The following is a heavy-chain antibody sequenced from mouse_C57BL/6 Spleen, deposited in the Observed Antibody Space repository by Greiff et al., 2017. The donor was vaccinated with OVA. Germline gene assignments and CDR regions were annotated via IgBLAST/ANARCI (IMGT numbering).Heavy chain of an antibody. Sequence: VKLVESGAELVRPGTSVKMSCKASGYTFTNYWIGWAKQRPGHGLEWIGDIYPGGGYTNYNEKFKGKATLTADKSSSTAYMQFSSLTSEDSAIYYCARYDYDGLDYWGQGTSVTVSS. CDR1: GYTFTNYW. J-gene: IGHJ4*01. V-gene: IGHV1-63*01. D-gene: IGHD2-4*01. CDR2: IYPGGGYT. CDR3: ARYDYDGLDY.